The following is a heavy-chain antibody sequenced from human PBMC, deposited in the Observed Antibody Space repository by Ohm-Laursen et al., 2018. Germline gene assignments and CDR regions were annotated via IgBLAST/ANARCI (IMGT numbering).Heavy chain of an antibody. V-gene: IGHV3-69-1*01. CDR1: GFTFSSYC. Sequence: SLRLSCAASGFTFSSYCMNWVRQAPEKGLEWVSSITSSSHLYYADSVKGRFTVSRDNARNSLFLQMDSLRAEDTAMYYCARDDYFDISGYDSDNGFDIWGQGTMVTVSS. D-gene: IGHD3-22*01. J-gene: IGHJ3*02. CDR2: ITSSSHL. CDR3: ARDDYFDISGYDSDNGFDI.